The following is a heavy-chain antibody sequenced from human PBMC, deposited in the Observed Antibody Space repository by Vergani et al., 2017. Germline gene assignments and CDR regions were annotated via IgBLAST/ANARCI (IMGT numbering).Heavy chain of an antibody. D-gene: IGHD3-9*01. Sequence: QVQLVQSGAEVKKPGSSVKVSCKASGGTFTIYTITWVRQAPGQGLEWMGIINPSGGHTNYAQKFQGRVTMTRDTSTSTVYMELSSLRSEDTAIYYCARGDYGILTGYRYWGQGTLVTVSA. CDR3: ARGDYGILTGYRY. CDR1: GGTFTIYT. CDR2: INPSGGHT. V-gene: IGHV1-46*03. J-gene: IGHJ4*02.